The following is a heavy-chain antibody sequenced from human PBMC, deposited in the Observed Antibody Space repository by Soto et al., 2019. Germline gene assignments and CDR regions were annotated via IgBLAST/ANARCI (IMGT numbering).Heavy chain of an antibody. J-gene: IGHJ6*02. Sequence: SETLSLTCDVSGDSISSINWWIWVRQPPGKGLQWIGEVYHTGTTNYNPSLKSRVTISVDKSQNHFSLNVTSVTAADTAVYYCARDLWVEPELYYYGMDVWGQATKVTVS. CDR3: ARDLWVEPELYYYGMDV. V-gene: IGHV4-4*02. CDR2: VYHTGTT. CDR1: GDSISSINW. D-gene: IGHD1-1*01.